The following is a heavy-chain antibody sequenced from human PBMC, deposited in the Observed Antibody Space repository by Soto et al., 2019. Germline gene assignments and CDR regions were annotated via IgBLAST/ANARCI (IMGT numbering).Heavy chain of an antibody. J-gene: IGHJ6*02. CDR2: IIPIFGTA. V-gene: IGHV1-69*13. D-gene: IGHD3-3*01. CDR3: ARAREYDFWAAGMDV. Sequence: SVKVSCKASGXTFSSFAISWVRQAPGQGLEWMGGIIPIFGTANYAQKFQGRVTITADESTSTAYMELSSLRSEDTAVYYCARAREYDFWAAGMDVWGQGTTVTVSS. CDR1: GXTFSSFA.